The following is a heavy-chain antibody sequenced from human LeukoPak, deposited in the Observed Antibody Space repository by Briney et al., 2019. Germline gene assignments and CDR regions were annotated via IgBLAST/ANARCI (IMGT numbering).Heavy chain of an antibody. Sequence: SSETLSLTCTVSGGSISSSSYYWGWIRQPPGKGLVWIGSIYYSGSTYYNPSLKSRVTISVDTSKNQFSLKLSSVTAADTAVYYCARSRLDDWLLQSWYFDLWGRGTLVTVSS. D-gene: IGHD3-9*01. CDR1: GGSISSSSYY. V-gene: IGHV4-39*07. CDR3: ARSRLDDWLLQSWYFDL. J-gene: IGHJ2*01. CDR2: IYYSGST.